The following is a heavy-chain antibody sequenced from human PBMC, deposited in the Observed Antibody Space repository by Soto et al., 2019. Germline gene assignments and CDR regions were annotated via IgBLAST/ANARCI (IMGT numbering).Heavy chain of an antibody. Sequence: GGSLRLSCAASGFTFSSYSMNWVRQAPGKGLEWVSSISSSSSYIYYADSVKGRFTISRDNAKNSLYLQMNSLRAEDTAVYYCARDCSGGSCYPSLFDYWGQGTLVTVSS. D-gene: IGHD2-15*01. CDR3: ARDCSGGSCYPSLFDY. V-gene: IGHV3-21*01. CDR1: GFTFSSYS. J-gene: IGHJ4*02. CDR2: ISSSSSYI.